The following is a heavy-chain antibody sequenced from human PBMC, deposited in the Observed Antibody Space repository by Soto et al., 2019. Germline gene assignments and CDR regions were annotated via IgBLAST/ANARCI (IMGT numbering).Heavy chain of an antibody. J-gene: IGHJ4*02. CDR3: AAVRGVILRFDY. Sequence: EVQLLESGGGLVQPGGSLRLSCAASGFTFSSYAMSWVRQAPGKGLEWVSAISGSGGSTYYADSVKGRFTISRDNSKNTLYLQRNSLRAEDTAVYYCAAVRGVILRFDYWGQGTLVTVSS. V-gene: IGHV3-23*01. CDR2: ISGSGGST. D-gene: IGHD3-10*01. CDR1: GFTFSSYA.